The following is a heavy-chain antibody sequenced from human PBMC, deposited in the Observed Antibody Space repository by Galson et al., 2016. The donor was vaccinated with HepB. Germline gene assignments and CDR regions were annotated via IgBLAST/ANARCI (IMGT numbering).Heavy chain of an antibody. CDR1: GFTFSNYW. J-gene: IGHJ4*02. CDR3: VRDGYTSGWHATPGDY. Sequence: SLRLSCAASGFTFSNYWTHWVRQTPGKGLVWVSRLNNDGSRTTYADSVKGRFTISRDNAKNTVYLQMTSLRVEDTAVYYCVRDGYTSGWHATPGDYWGQGTLVTVSS. V-gene: IGHV3-74*03. D-gene: IGHD6-19*01. CDR2: LNNDGSRT.